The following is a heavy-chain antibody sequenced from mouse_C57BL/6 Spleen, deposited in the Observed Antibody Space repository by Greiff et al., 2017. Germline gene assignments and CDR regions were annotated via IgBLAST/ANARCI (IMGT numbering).Heavy chain of an antibody. V-gene: IGHV5-17*01. CDR3: ARDYGSSWFAY. J-gene: IGHJ3*01. Sequence: EVKLMESGGGLVKPGGSLKLSCAASGFTFSDYGMHWVRQAPEKGLEWVAYISSGSSTIYYADTVKGRCTISRDNAKNTLFLQMTSLRSEDTAMYYCARDYGSSWFAYWGQGTLVTVSA. CDR2: ISSGSSTI. D-gene: IGHD1-1*01. CDR1: GFTFSDYG.